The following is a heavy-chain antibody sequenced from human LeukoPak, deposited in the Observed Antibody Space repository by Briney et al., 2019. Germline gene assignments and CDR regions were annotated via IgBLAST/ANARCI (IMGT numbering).Heavy chain of an antibody. V-gene: IGHV4-59*01. CDR2: IYYSGST. CDR1: GGSISSYY. D-gene: IGHD4-17*01. Sequence: SETLSLTCTVSGGSISSYYWSWIRQPPGKGLEWIGYIYYSGSTNYNPSLKSRVTISVDTPKNQFSLKLSSVTAADTAVYYCARDSPGGDYYFDYWGQGTLVTVSS. J-gene: IGHJ4*02. CDR3: ARDSPGGDYYFDY.